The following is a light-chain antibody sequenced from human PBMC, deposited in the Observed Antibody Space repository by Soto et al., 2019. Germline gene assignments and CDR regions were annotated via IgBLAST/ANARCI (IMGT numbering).Light chain of an antibody. CDR3: QQYNSYSKT. Sequence: DIQMTQSPSTLSASVGDRVTITCRASQSIGYWLAWYQQKPWKAPNLLIYAASSLETGVPSRFSGSGSGTEFTLSISSLQPDDSASYYCQQYNSYSKTFGQGTKVEIK. CDR1: QSIGYW. J-gene: IGKJ1*01. CDR2: AAS. V-gene: IGKV1-5*01.